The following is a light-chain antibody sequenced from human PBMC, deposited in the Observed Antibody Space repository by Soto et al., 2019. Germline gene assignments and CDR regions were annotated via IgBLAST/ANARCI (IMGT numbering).Light chain of an antibody. CDR1: RSDVGNYNL. Sequence: QSALTQPASVSGSPGQSITISCAGTRSDVGNYNLVAWYQQYPGKAPKLMIYEVNKRPSGVSHRFSGSKSGNTASLTISGLQADDEADYYCCSYAGSDTWAFGGGTKVTVL. J-gene: IGLJ3*02. CDR3: CSYAGSDTWA. CDR2: EVN. V-gene: IGLV2-23*02.